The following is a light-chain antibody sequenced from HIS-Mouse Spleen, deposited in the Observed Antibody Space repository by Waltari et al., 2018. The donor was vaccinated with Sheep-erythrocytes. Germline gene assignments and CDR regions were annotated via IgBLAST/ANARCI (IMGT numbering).Light chain of an antibody. CDR2: EVS. CDR3: SSYAGSNDVV. Sequence: QSALTQPPSASGSPGQSVTISCTGTSSDVGGYNFCSWYQQHPGKAPKLMIYEVSKRPSGVPDRFSGSKSGNTASLTVSGLQAEDEADYYCSSYAGSNDVVFGGGTKLTVL. V-gene: IGLV2-8*01. J-gene: IGLJ2*01. CDR1: SSDVGGYNF.